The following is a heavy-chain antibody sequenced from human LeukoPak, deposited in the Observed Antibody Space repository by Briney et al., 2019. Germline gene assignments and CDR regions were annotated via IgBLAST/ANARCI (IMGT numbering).Heavy chain of an antibody. CDR2: IYYSGTT. CDR3: ARGVYIAAAQYGY. D-gene: IGHD6-13*01. J-gene: IGHJ4*02. CDR1: GGSISSYY. Sequence: SETLSLTCTVSGGSISSYYWSWIRQPPGKGLEWIGYIYYSGTTNYNPSLKSRVTISVDTSKNQFSLKLSSVTAADAAVYYCARGVYIAAAQYGYWGQGTLVTVSS. V-gene: IGHV4-59*01.